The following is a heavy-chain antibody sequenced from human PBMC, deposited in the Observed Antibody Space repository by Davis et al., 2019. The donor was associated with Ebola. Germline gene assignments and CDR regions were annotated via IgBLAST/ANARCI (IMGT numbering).Heavy chain of an antibody. Sequence: MPSETLSLTCTVSGGSISSYYWSWIRQPPGKGLEWIGYIYYSGSTNYNPSLKSRVTISVDTSKNQFSLKLSSVTAADTAVYYCARRTRITMIVVVISNWFDPWGQGTLVTVSS. J-gene: IGHJ5*02. V-gene: IGHV4-59*01. CDR3: ARRTRITMIVVVISNWFDP. CDR2: IYYSGST. D-gene: IGHD3-22*01. CDR1: GGSISSYY.